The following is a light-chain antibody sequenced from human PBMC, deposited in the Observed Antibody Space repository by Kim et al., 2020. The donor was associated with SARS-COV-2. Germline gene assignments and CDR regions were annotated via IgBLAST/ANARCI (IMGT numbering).Light chain of an antibody. J-gene: IGKJ2*01. CDR3: QQANSFPHT. CDR2: AAS. Sequence: VGDRVTIICRASQRINNWLVWYQQKPGKAPKLLIYAASTLQSGVPSRFSGSGSGTDFTLTISNLQPEDFATYYCQQANSFPHTFGQGTRLEI. V-gene: IGKV1-12*01. CDR1: QRINNW.